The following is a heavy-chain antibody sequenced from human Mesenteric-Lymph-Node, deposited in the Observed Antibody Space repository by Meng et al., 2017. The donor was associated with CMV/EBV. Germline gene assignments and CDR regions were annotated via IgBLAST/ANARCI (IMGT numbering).Heavy chain of an antibody. CDR2: ISGNDDYT. Sequence: GESLKISCAASGFTFNNYAMTWVCQAPGKGLQWVSGISGNDDYTYYADSVKGRFTISRDNSKNTVYLQMNSLRVEDTAVYYCAKVSTFAYGPGSYFDDWGQGTLVTVSS. J-gene: IGHJ4*02. CDR3: AKVSTFAYGPGSYFDD. D-gene: IGHD3-10*01. CDR1: GFTFNNYA. V-gene: IGHV3-23*01.